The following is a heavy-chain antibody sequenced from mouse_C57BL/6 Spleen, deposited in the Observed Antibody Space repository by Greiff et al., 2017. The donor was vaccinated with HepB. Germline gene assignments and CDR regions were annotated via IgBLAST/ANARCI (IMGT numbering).Heavy chain of an antibody. Sequence: VQGVESGPELVKPGASVKISCKASGYAFSSSWMNWVKQRPGKGLEWIGRIYPGDGDTNYNGKFKGKATLTADKSSSTAYMQLSSLTSEDSAVYFCAVRMDYWGQGTSVTVSS. V-gene: IGHV1-82*01. D-gene: IGHD2-1*01. J-gene: IGHJ4*01. CDR2: IYPGDGDT. CDR1: GYAFSSSW. CDR3: AVRMDY.